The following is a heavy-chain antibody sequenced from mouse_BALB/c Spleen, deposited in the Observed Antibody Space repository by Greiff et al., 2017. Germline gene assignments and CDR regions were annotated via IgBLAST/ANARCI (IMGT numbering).Heavy chain of an antibody. Sequence: QVQLKQSGPGLVAPSQSLSITCTVSGFSLTSYDISWIRQPPGKGLEWLGVIWTGGGTNYNSAFMSRLSISKDNSKSQVFLKMNSLQTDDTAIYYCVRLTTATRAMDYWGQGTSVTVSS. V-gene: IGHV2-9-2*01. J-gene: IGHJ4*01. D-gene: IGHD1-2*01. CDR2: IWTGGGT. CDR3: VRLTTATRAMDY. CDR1: GFSLTSYD.